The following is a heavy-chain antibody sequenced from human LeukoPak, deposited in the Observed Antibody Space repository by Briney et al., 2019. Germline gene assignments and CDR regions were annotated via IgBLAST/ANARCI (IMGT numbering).Heavy chain of an antibody. J-gene: IGHJ4*02. V-gene: IGHV4-61*02. CDR2: IYTTGST. CDR1: GGSISSGSYY. Sequence: SETLSLTCTVSGGSISSGSYYWSWIRQPAGKGLDWIGRIYTTGSTNYNPSLKSRVTISVDTSKNQFSLKLSSVTAADTAVYYCARAPYYDILTGPRLKGNRYFDYWGQGTLVTVSS. CDR3: ARAPYYDILTGPRLKGNRYFDY. D-gene: IGHD3-9*01.